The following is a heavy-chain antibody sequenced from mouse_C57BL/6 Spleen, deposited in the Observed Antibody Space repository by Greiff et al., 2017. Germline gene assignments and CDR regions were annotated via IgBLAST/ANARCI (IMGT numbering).Heavy chain of an antibody. CDR3: ARSPNYYGSRDYYAMDY. V-gene: IGHV1-53*01. Sequence: QVQLQQPGTELVKPGASVKLSCKASGYTFTSYWMNWVKQRPGQGLEWIGNINPSNGGTNYNEKFKSKATLTVDKSSSTAYMQLSSLTSEDSAVXYCARSPNYYGSRDYYAMDYWGQGTSVTVSS. J-gene: IGHJ4*01. CDR2: INPSNGGT. D-gene: IGHD1-1*01. CDR1: GYTFTSYW.